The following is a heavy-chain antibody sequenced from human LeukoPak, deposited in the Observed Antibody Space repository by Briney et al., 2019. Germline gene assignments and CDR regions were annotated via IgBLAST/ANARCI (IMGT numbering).Heavy chain of an antibody. CDR2: IIPILGIA. Sequence: ASVKVSCKASGGTFSSYAISWVRQAPGQGLEWMGRIIPILGIANYAQKFQGRVTITADKSTSTAYMELSSLRSEDTAVYYCAREMGRAEMATIFAKGPLDYWGQGTLVTVSS. D-gene: IGHD5-24*01. CDR1: GGTFSSYA. V-gene: IGHV1-69*04. CDR3: AREMGRAEMATIFAKGPLDY. J-gene: IGHJ4*02.